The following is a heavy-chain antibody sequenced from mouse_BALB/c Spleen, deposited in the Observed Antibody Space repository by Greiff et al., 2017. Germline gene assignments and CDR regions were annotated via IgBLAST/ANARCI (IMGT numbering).Heavy chain of an antibody. CDR1: GYSITSDYA. D-gene: IGHD3-2*01. Sequence: EVKLVESGPGLVKPSQSLSLTCTVTGYSITSDYAWNWIRQFPGNKLEWMGYISYSGSTSYNPSLKSRISITRDTSKNQFFLQLNSVTTEDTATYYCARWDSSGYDYWGQGTTLTVSS. V-gene: IGHV3-2*02. J-gene: IGHJ2*01. CDR2: ISYSGST. CDR3: ARWDSSGYDY.